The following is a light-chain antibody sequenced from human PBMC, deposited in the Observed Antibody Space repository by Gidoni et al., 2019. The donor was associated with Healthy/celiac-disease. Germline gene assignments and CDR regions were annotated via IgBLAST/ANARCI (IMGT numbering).Light chain of an antibody. V-gene: IGKV1-5*03. CDR2: KAS. J-gene: IGKJ3*01. Sequence: DIQMTQSPSTLSASVGDRVTITCRASQSISSWLAWYQQKPGKAPKLLIYKASSLESGVPSRFSGSGSGKEFTLTISSLQPDDFATYYCQQYNSYSGFGPGTKVDIK. CDR3: QQYNSYSG. CDR1: QSISSW.